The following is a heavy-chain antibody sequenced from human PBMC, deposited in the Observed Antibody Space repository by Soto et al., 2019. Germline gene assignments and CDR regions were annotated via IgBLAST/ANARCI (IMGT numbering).Heavy chain of an antibody. CDR3: AKVNSGYDYTTPYYYYGMDV. V-gene: IGHV3-23*01. CDR2: ISGSGGST. CDR1: GFTFSSYA. Sequence: EVQLLESGGGLVQPGGSLRLSCAASGFTFSSYAMSWVRQAPGKGLEWVSAISGSGGSTYYADSVKGRFTISRDNSKNTLYLQMNSLRAEDTAVYYCAKVNSGYDYTTPYYYYGMDVWGQGTTVTVSS. J-gene: IGHJ6*02. D-gene: IGHD5-12*01.